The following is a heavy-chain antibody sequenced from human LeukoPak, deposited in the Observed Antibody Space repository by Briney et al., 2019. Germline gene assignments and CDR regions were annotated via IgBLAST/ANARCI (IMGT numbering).Heavy chain of an antibody. CDR2: IGGTGSII. CDR3: ARENGRGAAAATDY. Sequence: GGSLRLSCEASGFTFRRYAMNWVRQAPGKGLEWVAYIGGTGSIIYYGDSVSGRFTISRDNAKNSLHLHMVNLSAEDTGVYYCARENGRGAAAATDYWGQGTLVAVSS. CDR1: GFTFRRYA. V-gene: IGHV3-48*03. J-gene: IGHJ4*02. D-gene: IGHD2-2*01.